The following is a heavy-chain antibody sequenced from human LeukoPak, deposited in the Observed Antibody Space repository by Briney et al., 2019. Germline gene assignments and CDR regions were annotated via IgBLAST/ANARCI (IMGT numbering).Heavy chain of an antibody. D-gene: IGHD3-10*01. J-gene: IGHJ4*02. V-gene: IGHV4-39*01. Sequence: SETLSLTCTVSGDSTSSSNCYWGWIRQPPGKGLEWIGSIYFSGGTYYNASLKSRVTISVDTSKNQFSLKLSSVTAADTAVYYCARQTGSGLFSLPGGQGTLVTVSS. CDR3: ARQTGSGLFSLP. CDR2: IYFSGGT. CDR1: GDSTSSSNCY.